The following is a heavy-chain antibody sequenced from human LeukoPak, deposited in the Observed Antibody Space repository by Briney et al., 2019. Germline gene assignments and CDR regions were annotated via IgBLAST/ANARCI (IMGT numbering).Heavy chain of an antibody. V-gene: IGHV1-18*04. J-gene: IGHJ4*02. CDR3: AREEGVTPFDY. Sequence: GASVKVSCKASGYTFTGYYMHWVRQAPGQGLEWMGWISAYNGNTNYAQKVQGRVTMTTDTSTSTAYMELRSLRSDDTAVYYCAREEGVTPFDYWGQGTLVTVSS. CDR1: GYTFTGYY. CDR2: ISAYNGNT. D-gene: IGHD4-23*01.